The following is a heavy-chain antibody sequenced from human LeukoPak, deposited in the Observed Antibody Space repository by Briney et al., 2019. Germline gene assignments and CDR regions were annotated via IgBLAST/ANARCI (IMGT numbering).Heavy chain of an antibody. V-gene: IGHV1-69*13. CDR1: GYTFTSYD. Sequence: GASVKVSCKASGYTFTSYDINWVRQATGQGLEWMGGIIPIFGTANYAQKFQGRVTITADESTSTAYMELSSLRSEDTAVYYCARDAESSSWPYNWFDPWGQGTLVTVSS. D-gene: IGHD6-13*01. CDR3: ARDAESSSWPYNWFDP. J-gene: IGHJ5*02. CDR2: IIPIFGTA.